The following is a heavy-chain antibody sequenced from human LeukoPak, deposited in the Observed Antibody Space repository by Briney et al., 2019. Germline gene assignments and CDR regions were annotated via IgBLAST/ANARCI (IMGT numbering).Heavy chain of an antibody. Sequence: GGSLRLSCAASGFTVSSNYMSWVRQAPGKGLEWVSVIYSGGSTYYADSVKGRFTISRDNSKNTLYLQMNGLRAEDTAVHYCAREYGDYYDYWGQGTLVTVSS. CDR1: GFTVSSNY. J-gene: IGHJ4*02. D-gene: IGHD4-17*01. V-gene: IGHV3-53*01. CDR2: IYSGGST. CDR3: AREYGDYYDY.